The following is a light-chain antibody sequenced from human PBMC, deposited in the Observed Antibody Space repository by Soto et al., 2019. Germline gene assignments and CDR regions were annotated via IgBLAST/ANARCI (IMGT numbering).Light chain of an antibody. CDR3: SSYTSSSTALDVV. J-gene: IGLJ2*01. V-gene: IGLV2-14*01. CDR2: EVS. CDR1: SSDVGGYNY. Sequence: QSALTQPASASGSPGQSITISCTGTSSDVGGYNYVSWYQQHPGKAPKLMIYEVSNRPSGVSNRFSGSKSGNTASLTISGLQAEDEADYYCSSYTSSSTALDVVFGGGTQLTVL.